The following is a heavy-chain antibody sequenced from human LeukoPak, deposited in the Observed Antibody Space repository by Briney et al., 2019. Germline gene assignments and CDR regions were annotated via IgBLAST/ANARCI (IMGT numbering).Heavy chain of an antibody. Sequence: GGSLRLSCAAPGFAFSSYDMNWVRQAPGRGLEWISYISSSDNTIYYADSVKGRFTISRDNAKNSLYLQMNSLGAEDTAVYFCARGIYDSVGLYFDLWGQGTLVTVSS. J-gene: IGHJ4*02. D-gene: IGHD3-16*01. V-gene: IGHV3-48*03. CDR2: ISSSDNTI. CDR3: ARGIYDSVGLYFDL. CDR1: GFAFSSYD.